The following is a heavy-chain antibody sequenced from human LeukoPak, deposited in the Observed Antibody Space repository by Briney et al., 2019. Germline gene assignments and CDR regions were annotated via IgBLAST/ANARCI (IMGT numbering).Heavy chain of an antibody. CDR2: IYPGDSDT. J-gene: IGHJ4*02. CDR3: ARLEAGRFDY. CDR1: GYSFTSYW. Sequence: GESLKISCKGSGYSFTSYWIGWVRQMPGKGLEVMGIIYPGDSDTRYSPAFQGQATISADKYISTAFLQWSSLKASDTALYYCARLEAGRFDYWGQGTLVTVSS. V-gene: IGHV5-51*01. D-gene: IGHD6-19*01.